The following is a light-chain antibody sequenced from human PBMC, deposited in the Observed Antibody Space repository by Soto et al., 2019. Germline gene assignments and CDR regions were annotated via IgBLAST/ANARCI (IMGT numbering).Light chain of an antibody. J-gene: IGLJ2*01. CDR2: XXX. CDR1: SSNIGNNY. Sequence: QSALTQPPSVSAAPGQKVTISCSGSSSNIGNNYVSWYQQLPGTAPKLLIYXXXXXXXXIPDRFSGSKSGTSATLDITGLXXXXXXXXXCGTWDSSLSAVFGGGTKLTVL. CDR3: GTWDSSLSAV. V-gene: IGLV1-51*01.